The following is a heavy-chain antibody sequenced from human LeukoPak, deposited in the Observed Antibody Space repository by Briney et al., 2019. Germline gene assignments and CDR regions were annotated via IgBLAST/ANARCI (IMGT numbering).Heavy chain of an antibody. CDR1: GYKVANYW. J-gene: IGHJ3*02. CDR2: IYPGDSDT. Sequence: GESLKISCKGSGYKVANYWIDLVRQVPGKGLEGVGIIYPGDSDTRYSPSLQGQVTISADKSISTAYLQWSSLKASDTAMYYCASRLLWFGELHPDAFDIWGQGTMVTVSS. D-gene: IGHD3-10*01. V-gene: IGHV5-51*01. CDR3: ASRLLWFGELHPDAFDI.